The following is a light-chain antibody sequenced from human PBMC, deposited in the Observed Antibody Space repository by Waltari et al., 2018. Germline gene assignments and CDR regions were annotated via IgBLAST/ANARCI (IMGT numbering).Light chain of an antibody. J-gene: IGKJ2*01. V-gene: IGKV3-15*01. Sequence: EIVMTQSPATLSVSPGERATLSCRASQSVSSNLAWYQQKPGRAPRLLIYGASTRATGIPARFSGSGSGTELTLNICSLQSEDFAVYYCQQYNNWPPYTFGQGTKLEIK. CDR3: QQYNNWPPYT. CDR1: QSVSSN. CDR2: GAS.